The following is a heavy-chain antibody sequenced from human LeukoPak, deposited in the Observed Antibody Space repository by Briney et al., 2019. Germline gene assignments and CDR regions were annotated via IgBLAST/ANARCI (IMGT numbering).Heavy chain of an antibody. J-gene: IGHJ1*01. CDR3: AREVVPADPGYFQH. D-gene: IGHD2-2*01. V-gene: IGHV4-30-4*08. CDR2: IYYSGST. CDR1: GGSISSGDYY. Sequence: SQTLSLTCTVSGGSISSGDYYWSWIRQPPGKGLEWIGYIYYSGSTYYNPSLKSRVTISVDTSNNQFSLKLSSVTAADTAVYYCAREVVPADPGYFQHWGQGTLVTVSS.